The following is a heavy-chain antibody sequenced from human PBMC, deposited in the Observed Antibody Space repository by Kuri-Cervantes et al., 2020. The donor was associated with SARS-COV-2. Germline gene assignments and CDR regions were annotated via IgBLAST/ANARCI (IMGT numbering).Heavy chain of an antibody. CDR2: INPSGGST. Sequence: ASVKVSCKASENTFRGYYMHWVRQAPGQGLEWMGIINPSGGSTSYAQKFQGRVTMTRDTSTSTVYMELSSLRSEDTAVYYCARGAPIVVVPAAKGDDAFDIWGQGTMVTVSS. CDR3: ARGAPIVVVPAAKGDDAFDI. D-gene: IGHD2-2*01. J-gene: IGHJ3*02. V-gene: IGHV1-46*01. CDR1: ENTFRGYY.